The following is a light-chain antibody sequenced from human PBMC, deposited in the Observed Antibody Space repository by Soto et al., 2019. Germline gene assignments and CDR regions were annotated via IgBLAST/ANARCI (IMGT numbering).Light chain of an antibody. CDR3: CSYAGSSTYVV. CDR1: SSDVGSYNL. V-gene: IGLV2-23*01. Sequence: QSVLTQPASVPWSPGQSLTISCTGTSSDVGSYNLVSWYQQHPGQPPKRMIYEASRRPSVASNRFSSSKSSNTASLTISGLQAEDEDDYYSCSYAGSSTYVVVGGGTKLAVL. J-gene: IGLJ2*01. CDR2: EAS.